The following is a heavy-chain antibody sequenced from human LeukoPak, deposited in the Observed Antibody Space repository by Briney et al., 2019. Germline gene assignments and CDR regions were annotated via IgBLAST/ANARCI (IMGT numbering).Heavy chain of an antibody. Sequence: SETLSLTCTVSGGSISSGDYYWSWIRQHPGKGLEWIGYIYYSGNTYYNPSLKSRVTMSVDTSKNQFSLTLSSVTAADTAVYYCAREGQFHWFDPWGQGTLVTVSS. J-gene: IGHJ5*02. D-gene: IGHD4-11*01. CDR2: IYYSGNT. V-gene: IGHV4-31*03. CDR3: AREGQFHWFDP. CDR1: GGSISSGDYY.